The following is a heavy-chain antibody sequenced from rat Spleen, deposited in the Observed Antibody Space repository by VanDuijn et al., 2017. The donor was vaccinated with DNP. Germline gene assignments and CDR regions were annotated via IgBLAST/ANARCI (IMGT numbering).Heavy chain of an antibody. V-gene: IGHV3-1*01. J-gene: IGHJ3*01. CDR2: ITYSGST. CDR3: ARDSSSAW. CDR1: GYSITTNY. D-gene: IGHD1-2*01. Sequence: EVQLQESGPGLVKPSQSLSLTCSVTGYSITTNYWGWIRQFPGNKMEYIGHITYSGSTNYNPSLKSRISITRDTWKNQFFLQLSSVTTEDTATYYCARDSSSAWWGQGTQVTVSS.